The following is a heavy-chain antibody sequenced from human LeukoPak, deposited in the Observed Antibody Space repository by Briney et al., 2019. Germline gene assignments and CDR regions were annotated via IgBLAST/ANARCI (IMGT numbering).Heavy chain of an antibody. D-gene: IGHD5-12*01. V-gene: IGHV1-2*02. CDR2: INPNSGGT. CDR1: GYTFTGYY. J-gene: IGHJ4*02. Sequence: GASVKVSCKASGYTFTGYYMHWVRQAPGQGLEWMGWINPNSGGTNYAQKFQGRVTMTRDTSISTAYMELSRLRSDDTAVYYCARDWNGYSGYPYYWGQGTLVTVSS. CDR3: ARDWNGYSGYPYY.